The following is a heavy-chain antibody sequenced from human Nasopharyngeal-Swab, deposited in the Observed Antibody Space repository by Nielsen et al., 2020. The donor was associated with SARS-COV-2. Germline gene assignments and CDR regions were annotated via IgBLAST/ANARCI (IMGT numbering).Heavy chain of an antibody. J-gene: IGHJ4*02. CDR3: AKDTQDTAIKYYFDY. CDR2: IYSGGST. V-gene: IGHV3-53*04. CDR1: GFTVSSNY. D-gene: IGHD5-18*01. Sequence: GESLKISCAASGFTVSSNYMSWVRQAPGKGLEWVSVIYSGGSTYYADSVKGRFTISRHNSKNTLYLQMNSLRAEDTALYYCAKDTQDTAIKYYFDYWGQGTLVTVSS.